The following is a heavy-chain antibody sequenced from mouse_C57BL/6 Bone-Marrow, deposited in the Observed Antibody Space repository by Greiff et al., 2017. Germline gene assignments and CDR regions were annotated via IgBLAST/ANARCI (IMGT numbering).Heavy chain of an antibody. CDR1: GFTFSDAW. CDR2: IRNKANNHAT. J-gene: IGHJ1*03. CDR3: TLLGRWYFDV. Sequence: EVMLVESGGGLVQPGGSMKLSCAASGFTFSDAWMDWVRQSPEKGLEWVAEIRNKANNHATYYAESVKGRFTISRDDFKSRVYLQMNSIRAEDTGVYYGTLLGRWYFDVWGTGTTVTVAS. V-gene: IGHV6-6*01. D-gene: IGHD4-1*01.